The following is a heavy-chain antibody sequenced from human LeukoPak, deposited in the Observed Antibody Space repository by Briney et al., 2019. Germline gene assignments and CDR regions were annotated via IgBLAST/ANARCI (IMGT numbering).Heavy chain of an antibody. J-gene: IGHJ4*02. D-gene: IGHD6-13*01. CDR3: ARGPQYSSSYDY. CDR1: GFTFNNFG. CDR2: ISTDGSDK. V-gene: IGHV3-30*03. Sequence: GRSLRLSCAASGFTFNNFGMQWVRQAPGKGLEWVALISTDGSDKYYADSVKGRFTISRDNSKNTLYLQTNSLRAEDTAVYYCARGPQYSSSYDYWGQGTLVIVSS.